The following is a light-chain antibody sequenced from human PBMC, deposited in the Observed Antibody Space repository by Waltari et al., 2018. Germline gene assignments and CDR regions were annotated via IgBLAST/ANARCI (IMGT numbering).Light chain of an antibody. CDR1: SSDVDNYNR. Sequence: QSALTQPPSVSGSPGQSVTISCTGTSSDVDNYNRVSWYQPPPGTAPQLIIYEVTNRPSGVPGRFAGSKSGDTASLTISGLQDEDEADYYCTLHTTTTTVFGGGTKVTVL. V-gene: IGLV2-18*01. CDR2: EVT. J-gene: IGLJ2*01. CDR3: TLHTTTTTV.